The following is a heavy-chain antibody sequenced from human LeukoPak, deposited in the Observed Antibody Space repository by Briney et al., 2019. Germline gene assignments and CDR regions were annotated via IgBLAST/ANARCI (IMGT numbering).Heavy chain of an antibody. V-gene: IGHV3-64D*09. J-gene: IGHJ4*02. CDR3: VKSRSTCYIFDS. D-gene: IGHD2-2*01. Sequence: GGSLRLSCSASGFTFSVYAMHWVRQAPGKGLQYVSAIISNGDSTYYSDSVKGRFTISRDNSKNTLYLQMSSLRVDDTAIYYCVKSRSTCYIFDSWGPGTLVTVAS. CDR2: IISNGDST. CDR1: GFTFSVYA.